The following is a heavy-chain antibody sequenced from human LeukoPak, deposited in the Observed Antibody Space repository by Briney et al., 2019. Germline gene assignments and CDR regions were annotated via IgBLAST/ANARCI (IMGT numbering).Heavy chain of an antibody. V-gene: IGHV3-30*18. CDR1: GFTFSSYG. CDR2: ISYDGSNK. Sequence: GGSLRLSCAASGFTFSSYGMHWVRQVPGKGLEWVAVISYDGSNKYYADSVKGRFTISRDNSKNTLYLQMNSLRAEDTAVYYCTKEYSSSWFHPYYGMDVWGQGTTVTVFS. J-gene: IGHJ6*02. CDR3: TKEYSSSWFHPYYGMDV. D-gene: IGHD6-13*01.